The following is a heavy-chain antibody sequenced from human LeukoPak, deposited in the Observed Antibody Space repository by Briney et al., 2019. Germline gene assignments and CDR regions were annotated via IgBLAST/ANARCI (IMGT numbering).Heavy chain of an antibody. J-gene: IGHJ4*02. CDR2: IYYSGST. CDR3: ARESGSYQDPYYFDY. CDR1: GGSISSYY. Sequence: SETLSLTCTVSGGSISSYYWSWIRQPPGKGLEWIGYIYYSGSTNYNPSLKSRVTISVDTSKNQFSLKLSSVTAADTAVYYCARESGSYQDPYYFDYWGQGTLVTVSS. D-gene: IGHD1-26*01. V-gene: IGHV4-59*01.